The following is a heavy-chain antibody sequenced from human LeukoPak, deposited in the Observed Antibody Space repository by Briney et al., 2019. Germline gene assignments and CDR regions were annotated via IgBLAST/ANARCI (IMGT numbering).Heavy chain of an antibody. CDR2: IYYSGST. CDR1: GGSISSSSYY. Sequence: SETLSLTCTVSGGSISSSSYYWGWIRQPPGKGLEWIGSIYYSGSTNYNPSLKSRVAISVDTSKNQFSLKLSSVTAADTAVYYCARAKYYYGSGSYWLDPWGQGTLVTVSS. J-gene: IGHJ5*02. CDR3: ARAKYYYGSGSYWLDP. D-gene: IGHD3-10*01. V-gene: IGHV4-39*07.